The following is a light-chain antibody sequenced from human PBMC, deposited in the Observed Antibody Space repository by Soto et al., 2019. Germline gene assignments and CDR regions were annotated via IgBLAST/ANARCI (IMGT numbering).Light chain of an antibody. Sequence: ENMLTLSPGTLSLSTGERATLSCRASQSVSSSYLAWYQQKPCQAPRLLFYGASSRATGIPDRFSDSGSGTDFTLTISRLEPEDFAVDYCQQYGSSPWTLGQVTKV. CDR3: QQYGSSPWT. CDR2: GAS. CDR1: QSVSSSY. J-gene: IGKJ1*01. V-gene: IGKV3-20*01.